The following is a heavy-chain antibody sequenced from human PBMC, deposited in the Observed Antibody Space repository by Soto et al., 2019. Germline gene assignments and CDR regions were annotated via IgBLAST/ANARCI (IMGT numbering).Heavy chain of an antibody. CDR1: GFTFSTYS. J-gene: IGHJ4*02. CDR3: ARDSGYAAATLEY. Sequence: EVQLVESGGGLVKPGGSLRLSCAASGFTFSTYSMYWVRQAPGKGLEWVSSISGSSSSIYYVDSLKGRFTISRDNAKNSLYLQMNSLRAEDTAVYFCARDSGYAAATLEYWGQGTLVTVSS. CDR2: ISGSSSSI. V-gene: IGHV3-21*01. D-gene: IGHD5-12*01.